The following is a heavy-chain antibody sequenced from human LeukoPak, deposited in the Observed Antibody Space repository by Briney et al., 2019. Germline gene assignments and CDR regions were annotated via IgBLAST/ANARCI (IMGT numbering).Heavy chain of an antibody. V-gene: IGHV4-61*01. Sequence: PSETLSLTCTVSGGSVSSGSYYWSWTRQPPGKGLEWIGYVYYSGSTNYNPSLKSRVTISVDTSKNQFSLKLSSVTAAGTAVYYCARVKGNGGSYYHNDLWGQGTLVTVSS. CDR2: VYYSGST. CDR1: GGSVSSGSYY. CDR3: ARVKGNGGSYYHNDL. D-gene: IGHD1-26*01. J-gene: IGHJ5*02.